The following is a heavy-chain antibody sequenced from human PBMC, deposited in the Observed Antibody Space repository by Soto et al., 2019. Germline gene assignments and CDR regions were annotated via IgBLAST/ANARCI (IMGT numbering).Heavy chain of an antibody. CDR3: ARDPRHSGMDV. J-gene: IGHJ6*02. D-gene: IGHD1-26*01. V-gene: IGHV4-30-4*01. Sequence: SETLSLTCTVSGGSISSGDDYCSWIRQPPGKGLEWIGYIYYSGSTYYNPSLKSRVTISVDTSKNQFSLKRSSVTAADTAVYYCARDPRHSGMDVWGQGTTVTVSS. CDR1: GGSISSGDDY. CDR2: IYYSGST.